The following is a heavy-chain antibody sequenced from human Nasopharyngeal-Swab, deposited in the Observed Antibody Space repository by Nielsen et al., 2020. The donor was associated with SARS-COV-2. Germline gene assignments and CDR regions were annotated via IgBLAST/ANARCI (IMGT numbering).Heavy chain of an antibody. D-gene: IGHD3-3*01. J-gene: IGHJ6*03. V-gene: IGHV3-30*18. CDR2: ISYDGSNK. CDR1: GFTFSSYG. CDR3: AKVSSPYDFWSGYYTSYYYMDV. Sequence: GESLKISCAASGFTFSSYGMHWVRQAPGKGLEWVAVISYDGSNKYYADSVKGRFTISRDNSKNTLYLQMNSLRAEDTAVYYCAKVSSPYDFWSGYYTSYYYMDVWGKGTTVTVSS.